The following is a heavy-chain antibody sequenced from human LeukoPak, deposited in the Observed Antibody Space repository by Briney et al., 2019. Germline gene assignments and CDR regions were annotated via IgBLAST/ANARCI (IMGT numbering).Heavy chain of an antibody. Sequence: GGSLRLSCAASGFTFSSYWMSWVRQAPGKGLEWVANIKQDGSEKYCVDSVKGRFTISRDNAKNSLYLQMNSLRAEDTAVYYCARLREIPVFGVVTKSTSYFDYWGQGTLVTVSS. CDR2: IKQDGSEK. D-gene: IGHD3-3*01. CDR1: GFTFSSYW. J-gene: IGHJ4*02. CDR3: ARLREIPVFGVVTKSTSYFDY. V-gene: IGHV3-7*01.